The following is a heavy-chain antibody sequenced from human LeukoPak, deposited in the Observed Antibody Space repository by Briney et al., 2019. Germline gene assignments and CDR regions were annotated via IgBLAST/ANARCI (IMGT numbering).Heavy chain of an antibody. Sequence: PSETLSLTCTVSGGSISSYYWSWIRQPPGKGLEWLGYFYDSGSTNYSPSLKSRVTMSEDTSKNQFSLRLNSVTAADTAVYYCARSYSSGPFDYWGQGTLVTVSS. CDR2: FYDSGST. CDR3: ARSYSSGPFDY. J-gene: IGHJ4*02. D-gene: IGHD6-19*01. CDR1: GGSISSYY. V-gene: IGHV4-59*01.